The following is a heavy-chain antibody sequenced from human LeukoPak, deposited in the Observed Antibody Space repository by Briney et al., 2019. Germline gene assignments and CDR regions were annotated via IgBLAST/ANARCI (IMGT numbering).Heavy chain of an antibody. J-gene: IGHJ6*03. CDR2: ISSSSSYI. CDR3: ARDRSRYNWNSGYYYYYMDV. CDR1: GFTFSSYS. D-gene: IGHD1/OR15-1a*01. V-gene: IGHV3-21*01. Sequence: KPGGSLRLSCAASGFTFSSYSMNWVRQAPGKGLEWVSSISSSSSYICYADSVKGRFTISRDNAKNSLYLQMNSLRAEDTAVYYCARDRSRYNWNSGYYYYYMDVWGKGTTVTVSS.